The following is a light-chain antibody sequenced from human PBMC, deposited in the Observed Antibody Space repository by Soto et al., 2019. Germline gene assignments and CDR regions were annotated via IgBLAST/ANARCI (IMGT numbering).Light chain of an antibody. V-gene: IGLV2-8*01. CDR2: EIN. CDR3: SSYTSSFTHL. J-gene: IGLJ1*01. CDR1: SSDVGAYDY. Sequence: QSVLTQPPSASGSPGQSVTISCTGTSSDVGAYDYVSWYQQHPGKAPKLMIYEINKRPSGVPDRFSGSKSGNTASLTVSGLQAEDEADYYCSSYTSSFTHLFGTGTKVTVL.